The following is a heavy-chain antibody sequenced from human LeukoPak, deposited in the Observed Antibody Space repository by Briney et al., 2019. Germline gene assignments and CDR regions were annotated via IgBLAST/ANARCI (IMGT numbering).Heavy chain of an antibody. CDR3: AKDWFATTDY. CDR1: GFPFSVAW. Sequence: PGGSLRLSCVASGFPFSVAWMHWFRQVPGKGLMWVSRITTDETTTYAGSVRGRFSISRDNAKSTVYLQMNSLRVEDTAVYYCAKDWFATTDYWGQGVLVTVSS. J-gene: IGHJ4*02. V-gene: IGHV3-74*01. CDR2: ITTDETT. D-gene: IGHD1/OR15-1a*01.